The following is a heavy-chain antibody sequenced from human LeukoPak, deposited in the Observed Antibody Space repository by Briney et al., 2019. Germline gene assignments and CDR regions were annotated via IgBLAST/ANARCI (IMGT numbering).Heavy chain of an antibody. D-gene: IGHD4-17*01. J-gene: IGHJ4*02. CDR3: ARVSVDYGDYVSLVY. V-gene: IGHV3-21*01. Sequence: GGSLRLSCAASGFTFSSYSMNWVRQAPGKGLEWVSSISSSSYIYYADSVKGRFTISRDNAKNSLYLQMNSLRAEDTAVYYCARVSVDYGDYVSLVYWGQGTLVTVSS. CDR1: GFTFSSYS. CDR2: ISSSSYI.